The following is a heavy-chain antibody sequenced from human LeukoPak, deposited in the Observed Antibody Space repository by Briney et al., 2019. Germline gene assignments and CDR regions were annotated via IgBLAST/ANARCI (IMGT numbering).Heavy chain of an antibody. V-gene: IGHV3-11*01. CDR1: GFTFSDYY. CDR2: ISSSGSTI. J-gene: IGHJ3*02. Sequence: GGSLRLSCAASGFTFSDYYMSWIRQAPGKGLEWVSYISSSGSTIYYADSVKGRFTISRDNAKNSLYLQMNSLRAEDTAVYYCAKDLLDRSSTSLDDAFDIWGQGTMVTVSS. CDR3: AKDLLDRSSTSLDDAFDI. D-gene: IGHD2-2*01.